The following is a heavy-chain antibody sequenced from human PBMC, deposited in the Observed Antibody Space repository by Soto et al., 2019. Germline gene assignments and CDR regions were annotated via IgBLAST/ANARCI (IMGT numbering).Heavy chain of an antibody. CDR1: GDSISGSPYF. V-gene: IGHV4-39*01. Sequence: QVQLQESGPGLVMPSETLSLTCTVSGDSISGSPYFWGWIRQPPGKRLEWIGSIFYGGYTVYTPSLKSRVTISVDTSKNQFSLKLTSVAAADTAIYFCARLQAAVPHYWGQGILVTVSS. CDR2: IFYGGYT. CDR3: ARLQAAVPHY. J-gene: IGHJ4*02. D-gene: IGHD6-13*01.